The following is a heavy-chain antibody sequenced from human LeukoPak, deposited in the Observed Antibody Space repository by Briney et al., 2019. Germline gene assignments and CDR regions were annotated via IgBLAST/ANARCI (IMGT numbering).Heavy chain of an antibody. V-gene: IGHV1-24*01. Sequence: ASVKVSCKVSGYTLTELSMHWVRQAPGKGLEWMGGFDPEDGETIYAQKFQGRVTMTEDTSTDTAYMELSSLRSEDTAVYYCATEWFGESHYYYGMDVWGQGTTVTVSS. D-gene: IGHD3-10*01. CDR3: ATEWFGESHYYYGMDV. CDR1: GYTLTELS. CDR2: FDPEDGET. J-gene: IGHJ6*02.